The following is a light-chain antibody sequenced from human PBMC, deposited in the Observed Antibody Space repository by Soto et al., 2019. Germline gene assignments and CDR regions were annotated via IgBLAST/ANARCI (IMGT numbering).Light chain of an antibody. Sequence: DIQMTQSPYSLSASVGDRVTITCRASQSISSYLNWYQQKPGKAPKLLIYAASSLQSGVPLRFCGSGSGTDFTLTISSLQPEDFATYYCQQSYNSPLTFGGGTKVEIK. CDR3: QQSYNSPLT. CDR2: AAS. V-gene: IGKV1-39*01. CDR1: QSISSY. J-gene: IGKJ4*01.